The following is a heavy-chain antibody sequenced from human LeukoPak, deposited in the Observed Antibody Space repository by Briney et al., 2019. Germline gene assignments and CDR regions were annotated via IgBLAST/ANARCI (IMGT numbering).Heavy chain of an antibody. V-gene: IGHV3-21*01. J-gene: IGHJ3*02. D-gene: IGHD1-26*01. CDR3: ARVGARTGAYAFDI. CDR1: GFTFSSYS. CDR2: ISSSSSSYI. Sequence: GGSLRLSCAASGFTFSSYSMNWVRQAPGKGLEWVSSISSSSSSYIYYADSVKGRFTISRDNAKNSLYLQMNSLRAEDTAVYYCARVGARTGAYAFDIWGQGTMVTVSS.